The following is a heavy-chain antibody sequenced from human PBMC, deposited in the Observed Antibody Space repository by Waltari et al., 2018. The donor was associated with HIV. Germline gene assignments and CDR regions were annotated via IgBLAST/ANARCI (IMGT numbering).Heavy chain of an antibody. J-gene: IGHJ4*02. CDR3: ARDGHFYDSRPLDY. D-gene: IGHD3-22*01. V-gene: IGHV3-30*04. Sequence: QVQLVVSGGGVGQPGRYLRLSCAASGFTSMPDAIHWVRQAPCKGREWVAIISYGGRNKYYADSVKGRFTSSRDNSKNTVYLQMNSLRGEDTAVYYCARDGHFYDSRPLDYWGQGTLVTVSS. CDR1: GFTSMPDA. CDR2: ISYGGRNK.